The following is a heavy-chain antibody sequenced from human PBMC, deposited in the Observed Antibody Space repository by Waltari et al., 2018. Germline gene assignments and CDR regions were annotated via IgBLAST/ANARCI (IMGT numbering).Heavy chain of an antibody. CDR2: INSDGSDT. Sequence: EEQLVESGGGLIQPGESLRVSCAVSGFTLSRYWMNWVRQAPGKGLVWVARINSDGSDTSYADSVKGRFTISRDNAKNTVYLQMKSLRAEDTAVYYCARVARKTYSSPVPGRDYYYGMDVWGLGTTVTVSS. V-gene: IGHV3-74*01. CDR1: GFTLSRYW. D-gene: IGHD6-13*01. J-gene: IGHJ6*02. CDR3: ARVARKTYSSPVPGRDYYYGMDV.